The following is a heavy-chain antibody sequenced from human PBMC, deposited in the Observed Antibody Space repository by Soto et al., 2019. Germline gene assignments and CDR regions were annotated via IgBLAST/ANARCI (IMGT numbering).Heavy chain of an antibody. V-gene: IGHV1-8*01. CDR1: GYTFTTYD. J-gene: IGHJ6*02. D-gene: IGHD3-3*01. CDR3: ARERKFDFWRKGLDV. Sequence: ASVKVSCKASGYTFTTYDINWVRQAPGQGIEWLGWMDPNSGSTGYAQNFQGRITMTRNISRNTAHMELSSLQSEDTAVYYCARERKFDFWRKGLDVWGQGTKVTVSS. CDR2: MDPNSGST.